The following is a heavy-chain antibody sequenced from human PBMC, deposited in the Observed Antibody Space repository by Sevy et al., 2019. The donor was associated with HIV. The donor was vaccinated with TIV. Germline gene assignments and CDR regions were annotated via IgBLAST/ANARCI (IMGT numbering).Heavy chain of an antibody. CDR1: GFTFSDHY. D-gene: IGHD5-12*01. CDR3: ARVGSGYNYDAFDI. J-gene: IGHJ3*02. V-gene: IGHV3-72*01. CDR2: TRNKANSYTT. Sequence: GGSLRLSCAASGFTFSDHYMDWVRQAPGKGLEWVGRTRNKANSYTTEYAASVKGRFTISRDDSKNSLYLQMNSLKTDDTAVYYCARVGSGYNYDAFDIWGQGTMVTVSS.